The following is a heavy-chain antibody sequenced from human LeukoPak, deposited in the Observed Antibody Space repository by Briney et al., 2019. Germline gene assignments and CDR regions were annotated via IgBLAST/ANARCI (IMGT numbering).Heavy chain of an antibody. J-gene: IGHJ3*02. CDR2: IYYSGST. V-gene: IGHV4-39*01. CDR3: AMPSIAAAASGAFDI. CDR1: GGSISSSSYY. Sequence: PSETLSLTCTVSGGSISSSSYYWGWIRQPPGKGLEWIGGIYYSGSTYYNPSLKSRVTISVDTSKNQFSLKLSSVTAADTAVYYCAMPSIAAAASGAFDIWGQGTMVTVSS. D-gene: IGHD6-13*01.